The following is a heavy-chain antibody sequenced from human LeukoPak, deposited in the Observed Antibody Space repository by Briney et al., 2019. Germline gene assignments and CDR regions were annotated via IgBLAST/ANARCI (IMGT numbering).Heavy chain of an antibody. CDR2: ISGGGGST. Sequence: PGGSLRLSCAASGFTFSSYAMTWVRQAPGKGLEWVSVISGGGGSTYFADSVKGRFTISRDDSKNTLYLQMNSLRAEDTAIYYCAKEVNFSFDYWGQGTLVTVSS. J-gene: IGHJ4*02. CDR1: GFTFSSYA. V-gene: IGHV3-23*01. CDR3: AKEVNFSFDY. D-gene: IGHD2/OR15-2a*01.